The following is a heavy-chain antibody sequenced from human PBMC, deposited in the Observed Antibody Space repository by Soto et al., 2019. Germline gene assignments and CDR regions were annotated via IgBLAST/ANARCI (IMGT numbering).Heavy chain of an antibody. CDR3: LRDKSPYSSGWHNRHFDY. CDR1: GFTFSSYA. Sequence: QVQLVESGGGVVQPGRSLRLSCAASGFTFSSYAMHWVRQAPGKGLEWVAVISYDGSNKYYADSVKGRFTISRDNSKTRDLQMNSLRAEDTAVYYCLRDKSPYSSGWHNRHFDYWGQGTLVTVSS. J-gene: IGHJ4*02. D-gene: IGHD6-19*01. CDR2: ISYDGSNK. V-gene: IGHV3-30-3*01.